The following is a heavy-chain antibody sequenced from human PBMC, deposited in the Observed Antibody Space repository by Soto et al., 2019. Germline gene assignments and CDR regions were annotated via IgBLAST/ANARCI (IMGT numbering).Heavy chain of an antibody. V-gene: IGHV1-69*13. J-gene: IGHJ4*02. CDR1: GGSFSSYA. D-gene: IGHD5-12*01. CDR3: ASEGGRDGYNYHY. CDR2: IIPIFGTA. Sequence: SVKVSCKACGGSFSSYAISWVRQAPGQGLEWMGGIIPIFGTANYAQKFQGRVTITADESTSTAYMELSSLRSEDTAVYYCASEGGRDGYNYHYWGQGTLVTVSS.